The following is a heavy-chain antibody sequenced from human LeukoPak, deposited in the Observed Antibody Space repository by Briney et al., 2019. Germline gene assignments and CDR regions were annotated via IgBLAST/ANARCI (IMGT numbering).Heavy chain of an antibody. CDR2: TYYRSMWFY. CDR3: ARGFLRSGFDY. J-gene: IGHJ4*02. V-gene: IGHV6-1*01. D-gene: IGHD1-26*01. Sequence: SQTLSLTCAISGDSVSGNSGWNWLRQSPSRGLEWLGSTYYRSMWFYDYAVSVKSRITINPDTYKNQFSLQLNSVSPEDTAVYYCARGFLRSGFDYWGQGTLVTVSS. CDR1: GDSVSGNSG.